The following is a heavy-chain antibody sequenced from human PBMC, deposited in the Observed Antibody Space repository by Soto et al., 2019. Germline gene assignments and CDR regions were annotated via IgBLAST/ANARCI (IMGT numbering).Heavy chain of an antibody. CDR2: IIPIFGTA. Sequence: ASVKVSCKASGGTFSSYAISWVRQAPGQGLEWMGGIIPIFGTANYAQKFQGRVTITADESTSTAYMELSSLRSEDTAVYYCARGEATVVTPGDYWGQGTLVTVSS. CDR3: ARGEATVVTPGDY. D-gene: IGHD4-17*01. V-gene: IGHV1-69*01. J-gene: IGHJ4*02. CDR1: GGTFSSYA.